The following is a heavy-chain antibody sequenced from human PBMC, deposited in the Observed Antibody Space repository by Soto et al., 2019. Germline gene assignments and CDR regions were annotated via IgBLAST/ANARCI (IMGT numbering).Heavy chain of an antibody. CDR2: ISHDGNNK. CDR1: GFTFSSYF. J-gene: IGHJ6*04. V-gene: IGHV3-30*18. Sequence: QLVESGGGVVQPGRSLRLSCTASGFTFSSYFMHWVRQAPGKGLERVATISHDGNNKYHVDSVKGRFTISRDNSKDTVYLQMDSLRFEDTAEYYCAKEIGGAASTYHYYGMDAWGKGTTVTVSP. D-gene: IGHD3-3*01. CDR3: AKEIGGAASTYHYYGMDA.